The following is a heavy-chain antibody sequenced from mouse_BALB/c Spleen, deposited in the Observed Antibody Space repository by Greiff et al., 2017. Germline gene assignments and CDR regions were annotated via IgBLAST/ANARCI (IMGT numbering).Heavy chain of an antibody. V-gene: IGHV1-82*01. D-gene: IGHD2-4*01. CDR1: GYAFSSSW. CDR3: ARRNDCDPYYAMDY. CDR2: IYPGDGDT. Sequence: QVQLKQSGPELVKPGASVKISCKASGYAFSSSWMNWVKQRPGQGLEWIGRIYPGDGDTNYNGKFKGKATLTADKSSSTAYMQLSSLTSVDSAVYFCARRNDCDPYYAMDYWGQGTSVTVSS. J-gene: IGHJ4*01.